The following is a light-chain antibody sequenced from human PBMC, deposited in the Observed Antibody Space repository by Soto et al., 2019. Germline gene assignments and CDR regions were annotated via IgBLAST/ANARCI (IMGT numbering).Light chain of an antibody. CDR3: QHYGSSPPFT. Sequence: EIVLTQSPATLSLSPGEGATLSCRASQTVSSKVLAWYQQIPGQAPRLLIYGSYSRPTGIPDRFSGSGSGTDFTPGICRLEPEDCLVSYYQHYGSSPPFTFGQGAKVDIK. CDR1: QTVSSKV. V-gene: IGKV3-20*01. CDR2: GSY. J-gene: IGKJ2*01.